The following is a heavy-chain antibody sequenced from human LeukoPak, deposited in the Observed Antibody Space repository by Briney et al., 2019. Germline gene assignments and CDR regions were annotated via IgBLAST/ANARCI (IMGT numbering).Heavy chain of an antibody. D-gene: IGHD2-21*02. CDR2: IYSGGST. V-gene: IGHV3-53*01. J-gene: IGHJ4*02. Sequence: GGSLRLSCAASGFTVSSNYMSWVRQAPGKGLEWVSVIYSGGSTYYADSVKGRFTISRDNSKNTLYLQMNSLRAEDTAVYYCARVSTAYCGGDCYIDYWGQGTLVTVSS. CDR3: ARVSTAYCGGDCYIDY. CDR1: GFTVSSNY.